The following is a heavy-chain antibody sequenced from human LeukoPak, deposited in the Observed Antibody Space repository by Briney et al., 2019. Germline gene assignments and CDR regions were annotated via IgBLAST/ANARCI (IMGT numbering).Heavy chain of an antibody. Sequence: ASVKVSCKASGYTFTTYGINWVRQAPGQGLEWMGWISAYSGHTNYARKFQGRVTMTTDTSTTTAYMELRSLTSDDTAVFYCARDYDDNSRCFAYWGQGTLVTVSS. CDR1: GYTFTTYG. D-gene: IGHD4-23*01. V-gene: IGHV1-18*01. CDR2: ISAYSGHT. J-gene: IGHJ4*02. CDR3: ARDYDDNSRCFAY.